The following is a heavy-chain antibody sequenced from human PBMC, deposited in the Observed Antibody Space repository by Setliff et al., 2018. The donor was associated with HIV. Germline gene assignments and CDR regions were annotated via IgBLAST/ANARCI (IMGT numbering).Heavy chain of an antibody. J-gene: IGHJ4*02. V-gene: IGHV3-21*01. CDR2: ISSSSRYI. Sequence: PGGSLRLSCAASGFTFAYHTLSWVRQAPGKGLEWVSSISSSSRYIYYTDSVTGRFTISRDDAKRSLYLQMTSLRAEDTAVYYCARDVDVVPRVLFDYWGQGTLVTVS. CDR1: GFTFAYHT. D-gene: IGHD2-2*01. CDR3: ARDVDVVPRVLFDY.